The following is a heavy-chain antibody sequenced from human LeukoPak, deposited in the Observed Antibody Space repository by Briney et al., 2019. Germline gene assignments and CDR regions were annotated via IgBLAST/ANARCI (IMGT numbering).Heavy chain of an antibody. CDR1: GGFISSYY. D-gene: IGHD6-19*01. J-gene: IGHJ4*02. Sequence: PSETLSLTCTGTGGFISSYYWGWIRQPPGKGLAWIGYIYYRGSTNYNPSLKSRVTISVDTSKNQFSLKLSSVTAADTAVYYCARAEQWLPDYYFDYWGQGTLVTVSS. V-gene: IGHV4-59*01. CDR3: ARAEQWLPDYYFDY. CDR2: IYYRGST.